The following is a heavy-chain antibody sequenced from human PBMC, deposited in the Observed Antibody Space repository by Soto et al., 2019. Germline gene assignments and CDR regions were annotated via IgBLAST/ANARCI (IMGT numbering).Heavy chain of an antibody. CDR1: GFTFSRFW. CDR3: ARDYDGGFDF. J-gene: IGHJ4*02. D-gene: IGHD3-3*01. CDR2: IKEDGSEE. V-gene: IGHV3-7*03. Sequence: EVQDVESGGGLVQPGGSLRLSCAASGFTFSRFWMSRVRQAPGKGLEWVANIKEDGSEEHYIDSVKGRYTISRDNAKNSLYLQMNSLRVEDTAIYYCARDYDGGFDFRGQGTLVTVSS.